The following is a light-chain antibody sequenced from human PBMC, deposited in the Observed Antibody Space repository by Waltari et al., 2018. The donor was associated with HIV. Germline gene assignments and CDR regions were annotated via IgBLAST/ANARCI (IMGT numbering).Light chain of an antibody. CDR3: LLFFGDTRI. V-gene: IGLV7-46*01. CDR1: AGPLTIKYY. Sequence: QAAVTPDPSMTVSPGGTIILTCLSSAGPLTIKYYASWFQQKPGQAHTTVIFDSTERRAWTPARFSGFLVGDKAVLTLSGALSEDEAFYYCLLFFGDTRIFGGGTMVTV. CDR2: DST. J-gene: IGLJ2*01.